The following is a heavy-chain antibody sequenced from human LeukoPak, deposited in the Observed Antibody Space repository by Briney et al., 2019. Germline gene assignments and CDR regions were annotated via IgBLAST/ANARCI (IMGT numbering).Heavy chain of an antibody. CDR2: MSISGNT. V-gene: IGHV4-4*07. Sequence: KPSETLSLTCTISGGSISIHYYSWIRQPAGKGLEWIGRMSISGNTNYNPSLKSRVTISVDKSKNQFSLKLSSVTAAVTAMYYCARQSSGSYVYFDFWGQGTLVTVSS. D-gene: IGHD3-22*01. CDR3: ARQSSGSYVYFDF. CDR1: GGSISIHY. J-gene: IGHJ4*02.